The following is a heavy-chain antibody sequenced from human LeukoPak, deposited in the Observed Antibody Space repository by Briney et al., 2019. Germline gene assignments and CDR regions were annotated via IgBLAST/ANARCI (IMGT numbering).Heavy chain of an antibody. Sequence: SETLSLTCTVSGGSISSYYWSWIRQPPGKVLEWIGYIHHSGTTYYNPSLKSRVSISVDTSKNHFSLKLTSVTAADTAKYYCAINTPEGFDPWGQGTLVTVSS. CDR1: GGSISSYY. D-gene: IGHD2-2*02. CDR2: IHHSGTT. CDR3: AINTPEGFDP. J-gene: IGHJ5*02. V-gene: IGHV4-59*12.